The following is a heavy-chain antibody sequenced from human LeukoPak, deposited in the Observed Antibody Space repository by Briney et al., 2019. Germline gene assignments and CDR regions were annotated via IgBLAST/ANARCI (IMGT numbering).Heavy chain of an antibody. CDR1: GFTFSSYW. Sequence: GGSLRLSCAASGFTFSSYWMHWVRRAPGKGLVWLSRVNGDGNITTYADSVRGRFTISRDNAKNTLYLQMNSLRAEDTAVYYCARRGLVPAFDIWGQGTMVSVTS. D-gene: IGHD3-10*02. V-gene: IGHV3-74*01. CDR2: VNGDGNIT. J-gene: IGHJ3*02. CDR3: ARRGLVPAFDI.